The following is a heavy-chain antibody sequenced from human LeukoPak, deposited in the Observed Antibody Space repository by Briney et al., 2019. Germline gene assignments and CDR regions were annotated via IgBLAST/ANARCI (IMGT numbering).Heavy chain of an antibody. D-gene: IGHD1-1*01. CDR1: GGSMSPFY. J-gene: IGHJ3*02. V-gene: IGHV4-59*08. CDR2: IYYSGGT. Sequence: SETLSLTCTVSGGSMSPFYWSWIRQSPGEGLEWIGSIYYSGGTNYNPSLKSRVTISVDTSKNQFSLELSSVTAADTAVYYCAVNSTKLTFDIWGQGTMVTVSS. CDR3: AVNSTKLTFDI.